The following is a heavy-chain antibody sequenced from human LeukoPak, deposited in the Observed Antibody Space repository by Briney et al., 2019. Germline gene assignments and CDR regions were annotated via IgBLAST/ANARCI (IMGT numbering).Heavy chain of an antibody. V-gene: IGHV3-21*01. CDR2: ISSSSSNI. Sequence: GGSLRLSCAASGFTFTSYSMNWVRQAPGKGLEWVSSISSSSSNIYYADSVKGRFTISRDNAKNSLFLQINSLRAEDTAVYSCAREGWHDAFDIWGQGTMVTVSS. D-gene: IGHD2-15*01. J-gene: IGHJ3*02. CDR1: GFTFTSYS. CDR3: AREGWHDAFDI.